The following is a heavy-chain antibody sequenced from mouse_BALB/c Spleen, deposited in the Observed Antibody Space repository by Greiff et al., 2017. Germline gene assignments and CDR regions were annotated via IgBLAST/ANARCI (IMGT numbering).Heavy chain of an antibody. CDR2: IWGGGST. Sequence: VKLVESGPGLVAPSQSLSITCTVSGFSLTDYGVSWIRQPPGKGLEWLGVIWGGGSTYYNSALKSRLSISKDNSKSQVFLKMNSLQTDDTAMYYCAKQGITTATWFAYWGQGTLVTVSA. CDR3: AKQGITTATWFAY. J-gene: IGHJ3*01. V-gene: IGHV2-6-5*01. CDR1: GFSLTDYG. D-gene: IGHD1-2*01.